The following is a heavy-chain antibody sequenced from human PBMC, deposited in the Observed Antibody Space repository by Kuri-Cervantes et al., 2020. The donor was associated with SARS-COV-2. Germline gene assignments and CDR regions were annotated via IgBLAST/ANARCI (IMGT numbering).Heavy chain of an antibody. CDR3: AKDRDNTGRPYFFED. V-gene: IGHV3-23*01. J-gene: IGHJ4*02. CDR1: GFSLTNYA. CDR2: ISGTGGGT. Sequence: GESLKISCGASGFSLTNYAIHWVRQAPGKGLEWVSGISGTGGGTYYADSVKGRFTISRANSKNMLYLEMKSLRVEDTAVYYCAKDRDNTGRPYFFEDWGQGTLVTVSS. D-gene: IGHD2-21*01.